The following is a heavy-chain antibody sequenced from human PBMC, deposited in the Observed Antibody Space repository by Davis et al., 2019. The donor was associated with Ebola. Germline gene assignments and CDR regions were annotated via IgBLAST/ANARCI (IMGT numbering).Heavy chain of an antibody. CDR3: ARRGRQHSDY. V-gene: IGHV1-18*01. CDR2: ITTVSGDT. Sequence: ASVKASCKASGYTFINYDGITWVRQAPGQGPEWMGWITTVSGDTEYAQKFQGRITMTTDISTSTAYMELRSLRSDDTAVYYCARRGRQHSDYWGQGTLVTVSS. D-gene: IGHD2-15*01. J-gene: IGHJ4*02. CDR1: GYTFINYDG.